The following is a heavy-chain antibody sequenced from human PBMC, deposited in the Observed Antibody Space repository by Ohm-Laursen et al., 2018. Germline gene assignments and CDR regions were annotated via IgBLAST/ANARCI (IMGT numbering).Heavy chain of an antibody. V-gene: IGHV4-31*02. CDR2: IYHSEST. Sequence: SQTLSLTWTVSGGSISSGGYYWSWIRQHPVKGLEWIGYIYHSESTYYNPSLNGRVTMSLDTSKNQFSLKLRSVTAADTALYYCARWSGSYGGGWFDPWGQGTLVTVSS. J-gene: IGHJ5*02. CDR1: GGSISSGGYY. D-gene: IGHD1-26*01. CDR3: ARWSGSYGGGWFDP.